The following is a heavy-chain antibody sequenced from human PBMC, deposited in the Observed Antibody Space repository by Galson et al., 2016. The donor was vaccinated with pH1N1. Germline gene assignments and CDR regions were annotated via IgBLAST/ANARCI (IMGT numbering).Heavy chain of an antibody. J-gene: IGHJ4*02. Sequence: PALVKPTQILTLTCIFSGFSITNRGEAVGWIRQPPGKALEWLALVYWDDDKFYSRYLQSRLTITKDTSKNQVVLRMTNMDPVDTGTYYCAHLYYYDTSGFYRYFDYWGQGILVTVSS. CDR2: VYWDDDK. CDR3: AHLYYYDTSGFYRYFDY. D-gene: IGHD3-22*01. CDR1: GFSITNRGEA. V-gene: IGHV2-5*02.